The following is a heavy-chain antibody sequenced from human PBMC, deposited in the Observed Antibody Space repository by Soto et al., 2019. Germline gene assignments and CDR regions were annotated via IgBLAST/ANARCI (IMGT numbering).Heavy chain of an antibody. CDR1: GYTLTELS. CDR2: FDPEDGET. CDR3: ATTPYSSGWYQNAFDI. Sequence: GASVKVSCKVSGYTLTELSMHWVRQAPGKGLEWMGGFDPEDGETIYAQKFQGRVTMTKDTSTDTAYMELSSLRSEDTAVYYCATTPYSSGWYQNAFDIWGQGTMVTVSS. V-gene: IGHV1-24*01. J-gene: IGHJ3*02. D-gene: IGHD6-19*01.